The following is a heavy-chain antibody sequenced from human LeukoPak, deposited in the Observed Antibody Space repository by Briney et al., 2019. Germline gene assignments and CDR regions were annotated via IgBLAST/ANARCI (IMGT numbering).Heavy chain of an antibody. Sequence: SVKVSCKASGGTFSSYAISWVRQAPGQGLEWMGGIIPIFGTANYAQKFQGRVTITTDESTGTAYMELSSLRSEDTAVYYCARGPYYYYYMDVWGKGTTVTVSS. CDR3: ARGPYYYYYMDV. J-gene: IGHJ6*03. V-gene: IGHV1-69*05. CDR2: IIPIFGTA. CDR1: GGTFSSYA.